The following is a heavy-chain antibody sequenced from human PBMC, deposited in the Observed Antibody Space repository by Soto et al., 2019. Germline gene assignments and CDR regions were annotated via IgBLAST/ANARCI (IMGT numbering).Heavy chain of an antibody. Sequence: SETLSLTCTVSGGSISSYYWSWIRQPPGKGLEWIGYIYYSGSTNYNPSLKSRVTISVDTSKNQFSLKLSSVTAADTAVYYCARGYLLGAFDPWGQGTLVTVSS. J-gene: IGHJ5*02. D-gene: IGHD3-3*02. CDR2: IYYSGST. CDR3: ARGYLLGAFDP. CDR1: GGSISSYY. V-gene: IGHV4-59*08.